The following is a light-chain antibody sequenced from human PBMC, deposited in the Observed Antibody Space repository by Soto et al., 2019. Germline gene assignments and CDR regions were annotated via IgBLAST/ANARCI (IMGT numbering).Light chain of an antibody. CDR3: QQYAVSPYT. J-gene: IGKJ2*01. CDR2: GTS. CDR1: QSVSTLY. Sequence: DIVLTQSPGTLSLSPGERATLSCRASQSVSTLYLAWYQQKPGQAPRLLIYGTSNRAGGIPDRFSGSGSGTDFTLTINRLQPEDFAVYFCQQYAVSPYTFAQGTKLEI. V-gene: IGKV3-20*01.